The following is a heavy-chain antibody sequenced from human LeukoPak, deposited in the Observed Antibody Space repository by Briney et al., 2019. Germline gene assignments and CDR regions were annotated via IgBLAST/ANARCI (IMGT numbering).Heavy chain of an antibody. CDR1: GFTFSSYA. D-gene: IGHD3-3*01. CDR3: ARDYDFWSGYPYFDY. Sequence: GRSLRLSCAASGFTFSSYAMHWVRQAPGKGLEWVAVISYDGSNKYYADSVKGRFTISRDNSKNTLYLQMNSLRAEDTAVYYCARDYDFWSGYPYFDYWGLGTLVTVSS. J-gene: IGHJ4*02. CDR2: ISYDGSNK. V-gene: IGHV3-30-3*01.